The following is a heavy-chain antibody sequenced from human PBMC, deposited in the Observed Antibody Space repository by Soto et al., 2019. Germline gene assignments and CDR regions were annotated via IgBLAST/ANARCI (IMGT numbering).Heavy chain of an antibody. J-gene: IGHJ6*02. CDR1: GGPFSSFV. CDR2: IIPFFGTP. D-gene: IGHD6-6*01. Sequence: QVQLVQSGAEVKKPGSSVKVSCKASGGPFSSFVISWVREAPGQGLEWMGGIIPFFGTPNYAQKFQGRVTITAYESTSTAYMELSSLKSEDMARYYCARDASTSSWDYYYPMDVWGQGTTVTVSS. CDR3: ARDASTSSWDYYYPMDV. V-gene: IGHV1-69*01.